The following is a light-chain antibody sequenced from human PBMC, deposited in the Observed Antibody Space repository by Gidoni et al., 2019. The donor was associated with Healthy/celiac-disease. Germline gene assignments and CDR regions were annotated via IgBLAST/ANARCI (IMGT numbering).Light chain of an antibody. CDR1: SSNIGAGYD. CDR2: GNS. Sequence: QSVLTQPPSVSEAPGQRVTISCTGSSSNIGAGYDVHWYQQLPGTAPKLPLYGNSNRPSGVPDRFSGSKSGTSASLAITGLQAEDEADYYCQSYDSSLSVVVFGGGTKLTVL. J-gene: IGLJ2*01. CDR3: QSYDSSLSVVV. V-gene: IGLV1-40*01.